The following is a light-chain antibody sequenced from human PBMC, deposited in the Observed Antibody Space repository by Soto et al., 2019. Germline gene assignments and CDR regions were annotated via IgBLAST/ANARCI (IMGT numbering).Light chain of an antibody. CDR3: PAGDGSLNGHVG. CDR1: SSNIGSNT. CDR2: SNN. Sequence: VLTQPPSACGTPGQRVTISSSGSSSNIGSNTVKWYQQLPGTAPKLLIYSNNQRPSGVPDRFSGSKSGTSASLAISGLQSEYAVDYYWPAGDGSLNGHVGFGAGTQLTVL. V-gene: IGLV1-44*01. J-gene: IGLJ2*01.